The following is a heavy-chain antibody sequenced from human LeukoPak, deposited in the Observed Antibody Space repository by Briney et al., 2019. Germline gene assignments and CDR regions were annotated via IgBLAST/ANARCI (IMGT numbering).Heavy chain of an antibody. J-gene: IGHJ4*02. V-gene: IGHV4-34*01. CDR3: ASSSWYSSSSVSYY. Sequence: SETLSLTCAVYGGSFSGYYWSWIRQPPGKGLEWIGEINHSGSTNYNPSLKSRVTISVDTSKNQFSLKLSSVTAADTAVYYCASSSWYSSSSVSYYWGQGTLVTVSS. CDR2: INHSGST. CDR1: GGSFSGYY. D-gene: IGHD6-6*01.